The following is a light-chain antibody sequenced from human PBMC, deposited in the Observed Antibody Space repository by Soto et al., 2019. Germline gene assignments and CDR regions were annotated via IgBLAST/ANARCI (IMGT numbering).Light chain of an antibody. V-gene: IGKV3-20*01. CDR3: QQYGSSPPKT. Sequence: EIVFTQSPGTLSLSAGERATLSCRASQSVSSSYLAWYQQKHGQAPRLLIYGASSRATGIPDRFSGSGSGTDFTLTISRLEPEDFAVYYCQQYGSSPPKTFGQGTKVYI. J-gene: IGKJ1*01. CDR2: GAS. CDR1: QSVSSSY.